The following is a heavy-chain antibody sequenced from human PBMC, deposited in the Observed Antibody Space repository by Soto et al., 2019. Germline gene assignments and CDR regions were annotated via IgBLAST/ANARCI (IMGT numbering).Heavy chain of an antibody. Sequence: ASVKVSCKASGYTFTSYDINWVRQATGQGLEWMGWMNPNSGNTGYAQKFQGRVTMTRNTSISTAYMELSSLRSEDTAVYYCARGPGYCISTSCPDAFDIWGQGTTVTVSS. CDR2: MNPNSGNT. CDR3: ARGPGYCISTSCPDAFDI. V-gene: IGHV1-8*01. CDR1: GYTFTSYD. D-gene: IGHD2-2*01. J-gene: IGHJ3*02.